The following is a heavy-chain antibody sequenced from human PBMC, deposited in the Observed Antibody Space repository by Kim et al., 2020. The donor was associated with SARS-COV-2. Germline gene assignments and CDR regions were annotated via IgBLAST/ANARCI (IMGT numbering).Heavy chain of an antibody. J-gene: IGHJ6*02. Sequence: ASVKVSCKASGYTFTSYYMHWVRQAPGQGLEWMGIINPSGGSTSYAQKFQGRVTMTRDTSTSTVYMELSSLRSEDTAVYYCARDISPGGVPSNYDILTGYYMPPSYYGMDVWGQGTTVTVSS. CDR3: ARDISPGGVPSNYDILTGYYMPPSYYGMDV. CDR1: GYTFTSYY. D-gene: IGHD3-9*01. CDR2: INPSGGST. V-gene: IGHV1-46*01.